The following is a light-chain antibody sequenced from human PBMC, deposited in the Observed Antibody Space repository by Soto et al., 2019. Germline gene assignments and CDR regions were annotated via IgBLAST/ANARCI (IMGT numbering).Light chain of an antibody. Sequence: QSVLTQPPSASGSPGQSVTMSCTGTSSDVGRHNYVSWYQQHPGKAPKLLIFEVNKRPSGVPDRFSASTSGITASLTVSGLQPEDEAAYYCSSYSDTDNFVIFGGGT. V-gene: IGLV2-8*01. CDR1: SSDVGRHNY. CDR3: SSYSDTDNFVI. CDR2: EVN. J-gene: IGLJ2*01.